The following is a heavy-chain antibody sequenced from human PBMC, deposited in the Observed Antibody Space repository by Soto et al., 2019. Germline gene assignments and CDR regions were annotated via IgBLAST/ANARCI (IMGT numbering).Heavy chain of an antibody. CDR1: GLTFSNYA. J-gene: IGHJ4*02. V-gene: IGHV3-23*01. CDR3: AKNQERELPRVIDF. D-gene: IGHD1-7*01. Sequence: GGSLRLSCATSGLTFSNYAMSWVRQAPGGGLEWVSSMSGSSSTTYYAGSVRGRFTISRDRSKNTLYLQMSSLRAEDTALYYCAKNQERELPRVIDFWGQGTLVTVSS. CDR2: MSGSSSTT.